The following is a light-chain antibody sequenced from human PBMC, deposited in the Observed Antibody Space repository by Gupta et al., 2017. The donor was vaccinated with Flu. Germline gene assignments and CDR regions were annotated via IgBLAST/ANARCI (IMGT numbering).Light chain of an antibody. Sequence: VVITQSPLSLPVTIGQPASISCRSSQSLVYSDGNTNVHWYQQRPGQSPRLLIYLVSNRESGVPDKFSGSGSGTEFTLKISRVEAEDVGVYFCMQGVHTPWAFGQGTKVEIK. CDR2: LVS. CDR1: QSLVYSDGNTN. CDR3: MQGVHTPWA. J-gene: IGKJ1*01. V-gene: IGKV2-30*01.